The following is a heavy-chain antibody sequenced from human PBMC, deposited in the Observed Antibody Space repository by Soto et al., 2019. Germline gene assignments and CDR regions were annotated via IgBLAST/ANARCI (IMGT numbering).Heavy chain of an antibody. D-gene: IGHD1-1*01. CDR2: IYATGTT. Sequence: PSETLSLTCTVSGASISGFYWSWIRKSAGKGPEWIGRIYATGTTDYNPSLKSRVMMSVDTSKKQFSLKLRSVTAADTAVYYCVRDGTKTLRDWFDPWGQGISVTVS. CDR3: VRDGTKTLRDWFDP. J-gene: IGHJ5*02. CDR1: GASISGFY. V-gene: IGHV4-4*07.